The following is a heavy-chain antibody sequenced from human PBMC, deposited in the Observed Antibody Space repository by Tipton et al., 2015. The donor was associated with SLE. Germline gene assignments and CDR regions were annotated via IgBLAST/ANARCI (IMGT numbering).Heavy chain of an antibody. CDR3: ARVLLSTLGAFDI. CDR2: IYYSGNT. V-gene: IGHV4-59*08. D-gene: IGHD2-15*01. CDR1: GGSISSYY. Sequence: LRLSCTVSGGSISSYYWSWIRQPPGKGLEWIGYIYYSGNTNYNPSLKSRVTIPVDTSKNQSSLRLSSVTAADTAVYYCARVLLSTLGAFDIWGQGTMVTVSS. J-gene: IGHJ3*02.